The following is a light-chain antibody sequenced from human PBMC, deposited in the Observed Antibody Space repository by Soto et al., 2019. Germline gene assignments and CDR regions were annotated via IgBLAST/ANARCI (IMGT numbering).Light chain of an antibody. CDR2: GAS. V-gene: IGKV3-15*01. J-gene: IGKJ1*01. CDR1: QSVSSN. CDR3: QQHNNWPPWT. Sequence: EIVMTQSPATLSVSPGERATLSCRASQSVSSNLAWYQQKPGQAPRLLMYGASTRATGIPDRFSSSGSGTEFTLTISSLQSEDFAVYYCQQHNNWPPWTCGQGTKVEIK.